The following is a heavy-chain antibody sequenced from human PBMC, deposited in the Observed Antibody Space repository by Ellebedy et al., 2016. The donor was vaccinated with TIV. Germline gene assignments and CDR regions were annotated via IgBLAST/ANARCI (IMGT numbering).Heavy chain of an antibody. J-gene: IGHJ6*03. Sequence: SVKVSXXASGGTFSSYAISWVRQAPGQGLEWMGGIIPIFGTANYAQKFQGRVTITADESTSTAYMELSSLRSEDTAVYYCAAGETDCSSTSCYYMDVWGKGTTVTVSS. CDR3: AAGETDCSSTSCYYMDV. CDR1: GGTFSSYA. D-gene: IGHD2-2*01. CDR2: IIPIFGTA. V-gene: IGHV1-69*13.